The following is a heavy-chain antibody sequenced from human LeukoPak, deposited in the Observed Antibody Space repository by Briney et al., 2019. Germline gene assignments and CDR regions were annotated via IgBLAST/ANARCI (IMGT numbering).Heavy chain of an antibody. CDR1: GGSISSGSYY. V-gene: IGHV4-61*02. Sequence: NSSETLSLTCTVSGGSISSGSYYWSWIRQPAGKGLEWIGRIYTSGSTNYNPSLKSRVTISVDTSKNQFSLKLSSVTAADTAVYYCARIGIAAAGTISYYYYMDVRGKGTTVTVSS. CDR2: IYTSGST. CDR3: ARIGIAAAGTISYYYYMDV. D-gene: IGHD6-13*01. J-gene: IGHJ6*03.